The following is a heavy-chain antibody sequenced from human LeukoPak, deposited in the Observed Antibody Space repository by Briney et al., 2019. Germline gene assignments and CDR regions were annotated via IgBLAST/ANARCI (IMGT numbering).Heavy chain of an antibody. J-gene: IGHJ4*02. V-gene: IGHV1-2*02. CDR3: ATDRYYDILTGYYPFGY. CDR2: INPNSGGT. Sequence: ASVKVSCKASGYTFTGYYMHWVRQAPGQGLEWMGWINPNSGGTNYAQKFQGRVTMTRDTSISTAYMELSRLRSDDTAVYYCATDRYYDILTGYYPFGYWGQGTLVTVSS. D-gene: IGHD3-9*01. CDR1: GYTFTGYY.